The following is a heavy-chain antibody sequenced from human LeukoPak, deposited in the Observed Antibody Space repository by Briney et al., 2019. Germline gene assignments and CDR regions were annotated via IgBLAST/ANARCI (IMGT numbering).Heavy chain of an antibody. D-gene: IGHD6-19*01. Sequence: PGGSLRLSCAASGFTFSSYSMNWVRQAPGKGLEWVSSITSSSSYIYYADSVKGRFTISRDNAKNSLYLQMNSLRAEDTAVYYCARDPGSGTIAVAGNEYDYWGQGTLVTVSS. CDR3: ARDPGSGTIAVAGNEYDY. CDR2: ITSSSSYI. V-gene: IGHV3-21*01. CDR1: GFTFSSYS. J-gene: IGHJ4*02.